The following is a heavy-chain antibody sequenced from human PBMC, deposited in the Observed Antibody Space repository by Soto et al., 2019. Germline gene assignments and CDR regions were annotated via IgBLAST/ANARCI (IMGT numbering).Heavy chain of an antibody. D-gene: IGHD3-10*01. CDR3: ARHSPDGPPLWFGEVLS. CDR1: GASISSNY. Sequence: QEQLQESGPGLVKPSETLSLTCTVSGASISSNYWSWIRQPPGKGLDWIGHIHYSGSINYNPSLKSRVIISIDSSRNQFSLKLSPVTAAETAVCYGARHSPDGPPLWFGEVLSWGQGNGVTVSP. CDR2: IHYSGSI. J-gene: IGHJ4*02. V-gene: IGHV4-59*01.